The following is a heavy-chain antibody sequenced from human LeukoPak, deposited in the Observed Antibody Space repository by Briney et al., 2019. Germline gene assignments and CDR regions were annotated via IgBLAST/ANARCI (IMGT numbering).Heavy chain of an antibody. D-gene: IGHD5-12*01. Sequence: GGSLRLSCAASGFTFSSYAMHWVRQAPGKGLEWVAVISYDGSNKYYADSVKGRFTISRDNSKNTLYLQMNSLRAEDTAVYYCARAQTLYSGYDSNWFDPWGQGTLVTVSS. CDR3: ARAQTLYSGYDSNWFDP. J-gene: IGHJ5*02. CDR2: ISYDGSNK. V-gene: IGHV3-30-3*01. CDR1: GFTFSSYA.